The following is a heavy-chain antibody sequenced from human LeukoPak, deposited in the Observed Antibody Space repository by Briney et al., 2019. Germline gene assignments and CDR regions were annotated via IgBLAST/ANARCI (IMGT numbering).Heavy chain of an antibody. CDR1: GGSISSYY. D-gene: IGHD2/OR15-2a*01. CDR2: IYYSGSA. Sequence: PSETLSLTCSVSGGSISSYYWSWIRQPPGKGLEWIGYIYYSGSANYNPSLKSRVTISVDTSKNQFSLKLSSVTAADTAVYYCASMNYFTASWGQGTLVTVSS. CDR3: ASMNYFTAS. J-gene: IGHJ4*02. V-gene: IGHV4-59*01.